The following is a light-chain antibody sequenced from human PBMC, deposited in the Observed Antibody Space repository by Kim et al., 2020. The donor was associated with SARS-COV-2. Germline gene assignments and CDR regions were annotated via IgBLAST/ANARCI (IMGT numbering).Light chain of an antibody. CDR3: QVWDNGPARV. CDR2: RNT. CDR1: NIGYRH. V-gene: IGLV3-9*01. Sequence: SYELTQPLSVSVALGQTARITCEADNIGYRHVHWYQQKPGQAPVVVMYRNTNRPSGIPERFSGLNSGNTATLTISGAQAGDEADYYCQVWDNGPARVFGGGTKVTVL. J-gene: IGLJ3*02.